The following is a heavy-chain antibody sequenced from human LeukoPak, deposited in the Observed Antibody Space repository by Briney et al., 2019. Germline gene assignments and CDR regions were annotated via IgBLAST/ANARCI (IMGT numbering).Heavy chain of an antibody. V-gene: IGHV3-21*04. D-gene: IGHD3-16*01. J-gene: IGHJ4*02. CDR1: GFTFSSYS. Sequence: GGSLRLSCLASGFTFSSYSMNCVRQAPGKGLEWVSSISSSISYIYYADSVKGRFTISRDNAKNTLYLHMSSLRVEDTAVFYCARVAPPLDDYIRGSFPYYFDYWGQGTPVTVSS. CDR2: ISSSISYI. CDR3: ARVAPPLDDYIRGSFPYYFDY.